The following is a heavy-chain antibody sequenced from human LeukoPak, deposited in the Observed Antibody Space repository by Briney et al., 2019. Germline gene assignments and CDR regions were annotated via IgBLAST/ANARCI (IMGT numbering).Heavy chain of an antibody. CDR3: AKDIRGDGSNSRFDY. J-gene: IGHJ4*02. Sequence: GGSLRLSCAASGFAFDDYAMHWFRQAPGTGLEWVSLISGDGGSTYYADSVKGRFTISRDNSKNSLYLQMNSLRTEDTALYYCAKDIRGDGSNSRFDYWGQGTLVTVSP. CDR1: GFAFDDYA. D-gene: IGHD5-24*01. CDR2: ISGDGGST. V-gene: IGHV3-43*02.